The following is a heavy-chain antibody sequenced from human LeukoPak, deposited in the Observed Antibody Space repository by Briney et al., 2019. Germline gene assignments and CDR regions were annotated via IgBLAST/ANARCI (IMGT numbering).Heavy chain of an antibody. CDR2: ITSSNNYI. CDR1: GFTFSSYN. J-gene: IGHJ4*02. D-gene: IGHD3-22*01. Sequence: GGSLRLSCAASGFTFSSYNMNWVRQAPGKGLEWVSSITSSNNYIYYADSVKGRFTISRDNAKNSLYLQMNSLRPEDTAVYYCAREDLTTWGQGTLVTVSS. CDR3: AREDLTT. V-gene: IGHV3-21*01.